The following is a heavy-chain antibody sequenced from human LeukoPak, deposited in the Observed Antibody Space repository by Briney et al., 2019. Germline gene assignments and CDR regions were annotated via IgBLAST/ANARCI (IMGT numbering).Heavy chain of an antibody. CDR3: ARFGSIVVVRYYYGMDV. CDR1: GFTFSSYS. J-gene: IGHJ6*02. CDR2: ISSSSSYI. D-gene: IGHD2-21*01. V-gene: IGHV3-21*01. Sequence: PGGSLRLSCAASGFTFSSYSMNWVRQAPGKGLQWVSSISSSSSYIYYADSVKGRFTIYRDNAKNSLYLQMNSLRAEDTAVYYCARFGSIVVVRYYYGMDVWGQGTTVTVPS.